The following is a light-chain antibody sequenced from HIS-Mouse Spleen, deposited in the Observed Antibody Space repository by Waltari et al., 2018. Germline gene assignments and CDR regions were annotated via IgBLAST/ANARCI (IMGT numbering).Light chain of an antibody. J-gene: IGLJ2*01. Sequence: QSALTQPRSVSGSPGQSVTISCPGTSRDVGGYTYVSWYQQPPVNAPKLMIYDVSKRPSGVPDRFSGSKSGNTASLTISGLQAEDEADYYCCSYAGSYTFVFGGGTKLTVL. CDR2: DVS. CDR1: SRDVGGYTY. CDR3: CSYAGSYTFV. V-gene: IGLV2-11*01.